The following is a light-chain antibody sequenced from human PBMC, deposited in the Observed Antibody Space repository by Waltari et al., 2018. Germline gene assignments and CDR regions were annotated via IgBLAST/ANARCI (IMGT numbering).Light chain of an antibody. CDR2: EVS. J-gene: IGLJ1*01. Sequence: QSALTQPASVSGSPGQSITISCTGTSTAVGGYNFVSWYQQHPGKAPKLVIYEVSNRPSGVSNRFSGSKSGNTASLTISGLQAEDEADYYCSSYTRSSTPYVFGTGTKVNVL. CDR1: STAVGGYNF. CDR3: SSYTRSSTPYV. V-gene: IGLV2-14*01.